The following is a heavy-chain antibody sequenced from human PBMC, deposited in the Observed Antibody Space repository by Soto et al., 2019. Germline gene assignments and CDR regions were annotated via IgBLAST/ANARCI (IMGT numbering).Heavy chain of an antibody. J-gene: IGHJ4*02. CDR1: GFTFSSYA. Sequence: EVQLLESGGGLVQPGGSLRLSCAASGFTFSSYAMSWVRQAPGKGMEWVSAIGGSGDSAYYADSVKGRFIISRDDSENTLYLHMISLRAADTAVYYCARVPHFCPGGNCYRLFDYWGQGTLVTVSS. CDR2: IGGSGDSA. D-gene: IGHD2-15*01. CDR3: ARVPHFCPGGNCYRLFDY. V-gene: IGHV3-23*01.